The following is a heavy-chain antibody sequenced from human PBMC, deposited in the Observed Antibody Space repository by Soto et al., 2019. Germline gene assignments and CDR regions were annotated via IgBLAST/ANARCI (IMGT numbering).Heavy chain of an antibody. Sequence: QVQLQESGPGLVKPSDTLSLTCAVSGYSIGSSNWWGWIRQPPGKGLEWIGYIYYSGTTYYNPSLKSRVTTSVDTSKNQFSLKLTSVIAVDTAVYYCARREIQGPIDYWGQGTLVTVSS. D-gene: IGHD1-26*01. CDR3: ARREIQGPIDY. CDR2: IYYSGTT. V-gene: IGHV4-28*01. J-gene: IGHJ4*02. CDR1: GYSIGSSNW.